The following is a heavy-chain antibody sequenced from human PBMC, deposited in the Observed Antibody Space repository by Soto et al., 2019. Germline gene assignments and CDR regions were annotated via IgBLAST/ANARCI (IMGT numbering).Heavy chain of an antibody. CDR1: GGTFSSYA. CDR3: ARGFTAAGTRYYYGMGV. D-gene: IGHD6-13*01. V-gene: IGHV1-69*06. CDR2: IIPIFGTA. Sequence: QVQLVQSGAEVKKPGSSVKVSCKASGGTFSSYAISWVRQAPGQGLEWMGGIIPIFGTANYAQKFQGRVTITADKSTSTAYMELSSLRSEDTAVYYCARGFTAAGTRYYYGMGVWGQGTTVTVSS. J-gene: IGHJ6*02.